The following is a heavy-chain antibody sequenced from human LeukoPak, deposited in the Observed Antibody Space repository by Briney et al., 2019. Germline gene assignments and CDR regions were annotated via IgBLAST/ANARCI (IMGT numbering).Heavy chain of an antibody. V-gene: IGHV3-33*08. D-gene: IGHD1-26*01. J-gene: IGHJ4*02. CDR2: IWNDGNNK. CDR1: GFTFSNYW. Sequence: GGSLRLSWAASGFTFSNYWMSWVRQARGKGREWVAVIWNDGNNKYYADSGKGRFTIARDNSKNTLYLQMNTLRAEDTPVYYCARAGSGSYSALDYWGQGTLVTVSS. CDR3: ARAGSGSYSALDY.